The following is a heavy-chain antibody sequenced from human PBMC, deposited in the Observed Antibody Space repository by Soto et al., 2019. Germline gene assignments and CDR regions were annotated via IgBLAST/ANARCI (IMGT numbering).Heavy chain of an antibody. CDR1: GGSISSGGYY. D-gene: IGHD1-26*01. V-gene: IGHV4-31*03. CDR3: ARDRGPWTNFDY. J-gene: IGHJ4*02. CDR2: IYYSGST. Sequence: QVQLQESGPGLVKPSQTLSLTCTVSGGSISSGGYYWSWIRQHPGKGLEWIGYIYYSGSTYYNPSLKSRVTISGDTSKNQSSLKLSSVTAADTAVYYCARDRGPWTNFDYWGQGTLVTVSS.